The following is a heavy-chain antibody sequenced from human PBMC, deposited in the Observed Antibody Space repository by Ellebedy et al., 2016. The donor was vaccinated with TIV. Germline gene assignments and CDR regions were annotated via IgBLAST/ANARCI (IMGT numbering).Heavy chain of an antibody. CDR3: YDNGDYYHYDMDV. CDR1: GFTFSGSA. V-gene: IGHV3-73*01. J-gene: IGHJ6*02. Sequence: GESLKISCAASGFTFSGSAIHWVRQASGKGLEWVGRIRSKVNNYATAFAASVQGRFTISRDDLKNTAYMQMNNLRTEDTAVYYYYDNGDYYHYDMDVWGQGTTVTVSS. D-gene: IGHD3-16*01. CDR2: IRSKVNNYAT.